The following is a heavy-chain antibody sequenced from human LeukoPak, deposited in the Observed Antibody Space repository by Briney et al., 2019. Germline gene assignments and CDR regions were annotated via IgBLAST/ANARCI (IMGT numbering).Heavy chain of an antibody. CDR3: ARDPGFDY. J-gene: IGHJ4*02. Sequence: SETLSPTCTVSNGSISSRSYYWGWIRQPPGKGLEWIGSIYYSGSTYYNPSLKSRVTISVDTSKNQFSLKLSSVTAADTAVYYCARDPGFDYWGQGTLVTVSS. CDR2: IYYSGST. CDR1: NGSISSRSYY. V-gene: IGHV4-39*07.